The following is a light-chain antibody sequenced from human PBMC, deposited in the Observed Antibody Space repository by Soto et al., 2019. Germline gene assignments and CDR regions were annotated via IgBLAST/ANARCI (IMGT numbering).Light chain of an antibody. J-gene: IGLJ2*01. CDR3: SSYRSRTSDVV. Sequence: QSALTQPASVSGSPGQSITISCTGTSSDVGNFNYVSWYQQFPGKAPQLMIYDVSSRPSGVSNRFSGSKSGNTASLTISGLQAEDEADYYCSSYRSRTSDVVFGGGTQLTVL. CDR1: SSDVGNFNY. V-gene: IGLV2-14*01. CDR2: DVS.